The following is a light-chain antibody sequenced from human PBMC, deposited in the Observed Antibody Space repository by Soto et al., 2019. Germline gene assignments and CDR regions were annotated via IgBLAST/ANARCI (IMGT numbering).Light chain of an antibody. Sequence: QSALTQPASVSGSPGQSITISCTGTSSDVGIYKYVAWYQQHPGKAPNLLIYEVANRPSGVSNRLAGSKSGNTASLTISGRQAEDEADYYCSSFTSSSTVVFGGGTTLTVL. J-gene: IGLJ2*01. CDR1: SSDVGIYKY. CDR3: SSFTSSSTVV. CDR2: EVA. V-gene: IGLV2-14*01.